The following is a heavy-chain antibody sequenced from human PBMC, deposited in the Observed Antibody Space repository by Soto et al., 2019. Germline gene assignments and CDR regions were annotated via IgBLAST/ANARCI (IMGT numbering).Heavy chain of an antibody. Sequence: GGSLRLSCTASGFIFDSYAMSWVRQAPGKGLECISTISGSGHNTYYADSVKGRFTISRDSSKDTVYLQMNNLRADDTAVYFCGGGPDYRNNYYYGMDVWGQGTTVTVSS. CDR1: GFIFDSYA. D-gene: IGHD3-10*01. J-gene: IGHJ6*02. CDR3: GGGPDYRNNYYYGMDV. CDR2: ISGSGHNT. V-gene: IGHV3-23*01.